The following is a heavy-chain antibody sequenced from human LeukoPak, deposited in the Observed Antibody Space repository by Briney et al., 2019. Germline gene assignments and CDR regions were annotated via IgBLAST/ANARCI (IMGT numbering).Heavy chain of an antibody. CDR1: GGTFSGYY. V-gene: IGHV4-34*08. CDR3: AAGAQWLVVDY. Sequence: SETLSLTCAVYGGTFSGYYWSWIRQPPGKGLEWIGEINHSGSTNYNPSLKSRVTISVDTSENQFSLKLSSVTAADTAVYYCAAGAQWLVVDYWGQGTLVTVSS. D-gene: IGHD6-19*01. CDR2: INHSGST. J-gene: IGHJ4*02.